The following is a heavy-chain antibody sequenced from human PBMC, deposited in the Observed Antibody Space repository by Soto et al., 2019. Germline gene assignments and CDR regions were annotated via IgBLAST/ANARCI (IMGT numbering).Heavy chain of an antibody. CDR3: ARETGAPLYGMDV. Sequence: QVQLVESGGGVGQPGRSLRLSCASSGFTFRAYGMHWVRQAPGKGLEWVAVIWYDGSNKYYVDSVKGRFTISRDDSKNTLYLQMNILGADDTVVYYCARETGAPLYGMDVWGQGTTVTVSS. V-gene: IGHV3-33*01. J-gene: IGHJ6*02. CDR1: GFTFRAYG. D-gene: IGHD2-8*02. CDR2: IWYDGSNK.